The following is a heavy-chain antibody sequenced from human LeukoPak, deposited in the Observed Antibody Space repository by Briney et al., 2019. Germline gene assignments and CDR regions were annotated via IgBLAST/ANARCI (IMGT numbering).Heavy chain of an antibody. CDR2: IYHSGST. Sequence: SGTLSLTCAVSGGSISSSNWWSWVRQPPGKGLEWIGEIYHSGSTNYNPSLKSRVTISVDTSKNQFSLKLSSVTAADTAVYYCARSRAYYYDSSGYRPKNYFDYWAREPWSPSPQ. D-gene: IGHD3-22*01. V-gene: IGHV4-4*02. CDR3: ARSRAYYYDSSGYRPKNYFDY. J-gene: IGHJ4*02. CDR1: GGSISSSNW.